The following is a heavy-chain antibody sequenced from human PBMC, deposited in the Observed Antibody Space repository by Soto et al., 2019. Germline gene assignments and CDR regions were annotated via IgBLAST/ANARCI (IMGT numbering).Heavy chain of an antibody. J-gene: IGHJ4*02. V-gene: IGHV3-66*01. CDR2: IYSGGST. Sequence: PGGSLRLSCAASGFTVSSNYMSWVRQAPGKGLEWVSVIYSGGSTYYADSVKGRFTISRGNSKNTLYLQMNSLRAEDTAVYYCAREYIGSSGWPDMFDYWGQGTLVTVSS. D-gene: IGHD6-19*01. CDR1: GFTVSSNY. CDR3: AREYIGSSGWPDMFDY.